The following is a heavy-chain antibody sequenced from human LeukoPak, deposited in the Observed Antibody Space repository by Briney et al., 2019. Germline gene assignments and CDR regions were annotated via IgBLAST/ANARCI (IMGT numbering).Heavy chain of an antibody. CDR3: ARLGLVGPYSSSGYYFDY. CDR1: GDSISSRSYY. V-gene: IGHV4-39*01. D-gene: IGHD6-6*01. Sequence: SETLSLTCTVPGDSISSRSYYWGWIRQPPGKGLAWIGSIYYRGSSYYNPSLKSRVTISVDTSKNQFSLKLSFVTAADTAVYYCARLGLVGPYSSSGYYFDYWGQGALVTVSS. J-gene: IGHJ4*02. CDR2: IYYRGSS.